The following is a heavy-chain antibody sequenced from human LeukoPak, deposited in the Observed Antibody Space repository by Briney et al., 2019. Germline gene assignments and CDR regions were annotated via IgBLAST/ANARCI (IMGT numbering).Heavy chain of an antibody. J-gene: IGHJ6*03. CDR2: IIHSGST. CDR3: EGSSYNSYYYYMDV. V-gene: IGHV4-34*12. Sequence: PSETLSLTCSVSGGSFSGYHWMWIRQPPGKGLEWIGEIIHSGSTNYNPSLKSRVTISVDTSKNQFSLKLSSVTAADTAIYYCEGSSYNSYYYYMDVWGKGTTVTVSS. D-gene: IGHD2-2*01. CDR1: GGSFSGYH.